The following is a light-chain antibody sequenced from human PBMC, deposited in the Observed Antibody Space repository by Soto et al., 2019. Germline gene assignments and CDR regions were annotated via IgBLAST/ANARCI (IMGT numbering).Light chain of an antibody. Sequence: VLTQSTATRSVSPGSRATLSCRASQYIGSAVAWYHQRSGQAPRLLIFDASIRVPTTPARFSGSVSGTEFTLTISSLESEDFAVYFCQQYGDRPRTFGQGTKVDI. V-gene: IGKV3-15*01. CDR2: DAS. CDR3: QQYGDRPRT. CDR1: QYIGSA. J-gene: IGKJ1*01.